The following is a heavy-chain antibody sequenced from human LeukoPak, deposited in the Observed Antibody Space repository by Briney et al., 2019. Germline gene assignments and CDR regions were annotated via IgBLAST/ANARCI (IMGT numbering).Heavy chain of an antibody. CDR1: GFTFNNYG. J-gene: IGHJ3*02. D-gene: IGHD1-26*01. CDR2: IRSKAYGGAT. V-gene: IGHV3-49*04. CDR3: TRDWDSGTPDDAFDI. Sequence: PGGTLRLSCAASGFTFNNYGMNWVRQAPGKGLEWVGFIRSKAYGGATEYAASVKGRFTISRDDSKGIAYLQMNSLKTEDTAVYYCTRDWDSGTPDDAFDIWGQGTMVTVSS.